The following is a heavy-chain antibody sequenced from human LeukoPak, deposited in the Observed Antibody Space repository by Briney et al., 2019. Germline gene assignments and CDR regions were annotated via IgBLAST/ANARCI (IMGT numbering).Heavy chain of an antibody. CDR2: INSNGDT. V-gene: IGHV4-4*07. Sequence: ESGPTLVKPSETLSLTCTVSGGSISSYHWIWIRQPAGKGLEWIGRINSNGDTVYNPSLKSRATMSLDMTNNQFSLKLSSVTAADTAVYCCARDRGLDGSDQLDSWGPGTLVTVSS. J-gene: IGHJ5*01. CDR1: GGSISSYH. CDR3: ARDRGLDGSDQLDS. D-gene: IGHD3-10*01.